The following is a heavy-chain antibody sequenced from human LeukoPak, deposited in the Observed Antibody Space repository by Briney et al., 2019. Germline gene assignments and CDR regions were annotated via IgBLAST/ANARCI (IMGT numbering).Heavy chain of an antibody. V-gene: IGHV1-2*02. J-gene: IGHJ4*02. Sequence: ASVKVSCKASGYTFTGYYMHWVRQAPGQGLEWMGWINPNSGGTNYAQKFQGRVTMTRDTSISTAYMELSRLRSDDTAVYYCARDGSYYASSGYYPDYWGQGTLVNVSS. CDR1: GYTFTGYY. CDR2: INPNSGGT. D-gene: IGHD3-22*01. CDR3: ARDGSYYASSGYYPDY.